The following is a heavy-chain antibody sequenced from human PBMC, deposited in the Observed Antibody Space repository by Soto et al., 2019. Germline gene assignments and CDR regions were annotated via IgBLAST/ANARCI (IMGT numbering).Heavy chain of an antibody. CDR3: AAALDSTNS. J-gene: IGHJ4*02. Sequence: GASVKVSCKASGYTFTSYGISWVRQAPGQGLEWMGWISAYNGNTNYAQKLQERVTMTTDMSTSTAYMELSSLRSEDTAVYYCAAALDSTNSWGQGPLVTVSS. CDR2: ISAYNGNT. V-gene: IGHV1-18*01. D-gene: IGHD6-6*01. CDR1: GYTFTSYG.